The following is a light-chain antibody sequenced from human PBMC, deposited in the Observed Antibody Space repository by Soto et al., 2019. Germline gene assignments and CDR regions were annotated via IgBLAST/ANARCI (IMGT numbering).Light chain of an antibody. CDR1: SSNIGSNT. CDR2: SNN. V-gene: IGLV1-44*01. CDR3: AAWDDSLNGQGV. Sequence: QSVLTQPPSASGTPGQRVIISCSGSSSNIGSNTVNWYQQLPGTAPKPLIYSNNQRPSGVPDRFSGSKSGTSASLAISGLQSEDEADYYCAAWDDSLNGQGVFGTGTKVTVL. J-gene: IGLJ1*01.